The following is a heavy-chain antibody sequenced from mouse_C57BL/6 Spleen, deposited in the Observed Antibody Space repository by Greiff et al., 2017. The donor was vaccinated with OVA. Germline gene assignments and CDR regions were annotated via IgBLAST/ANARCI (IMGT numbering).Heavy chain of an antibody. CDR1: GYSFTDYN. CDR3: ASPSGDYYGYDGFAY. J-gene: IGHJ3*01. Sequence: VQLQQSGPELVKPGASVKISCKASGYSFTDYNMNRVKQSNGKRLEWIGVINPNDGTTSYNQKFKGKATLTVDQSSSTAYMQLNSLTSEDSAVYYCASPSGDYYGYDGFAYWGQGTLVTVSA. V-gene: IGHV1-39*01. CDR2: INPNDGTT. D-gene: IGHD2-2*01.